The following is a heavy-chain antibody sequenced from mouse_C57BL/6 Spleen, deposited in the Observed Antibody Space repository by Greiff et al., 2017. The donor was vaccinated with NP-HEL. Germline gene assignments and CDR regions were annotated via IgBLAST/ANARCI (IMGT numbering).Heavy chain of an antibody. V-gene: IGHV1-74*01. D-gene: IGHD1-1*01. CDR2: IHPSDSDT. CDR3: AIGTTVGYFDV. J-gene: IGHJ1*03. Sequence: QVQLKQPGAELVKPGASVKVSCKASGYTFTSYWMHWVKQRPGQGLEWIGRIHPSDSDTNYNQKFKGKATLTVDKSSSTAYMQLSSLTSEDSAVYYCAIGTTVGYFDVWGTGTTVTVSS. CDR1: GYTFTSYW.